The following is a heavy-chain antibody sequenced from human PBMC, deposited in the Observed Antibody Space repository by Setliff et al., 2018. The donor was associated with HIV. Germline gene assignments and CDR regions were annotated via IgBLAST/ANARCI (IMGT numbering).Heavy chain of an antibody. D-gene: IGHD3-3*01. J-gene: IGHJ3*02. CDR3: ARIGNLWSGYDIAPFDI. V-gene: IGHV3-21*01. Sequence: PGGSLRLSCAASGFTFSTYSMNWVRQAPGKGLEWVSSISSISSYIYYADSVKGRFTISRDNAKNSLYLQMNSLRAEDTAVYYCARIGNLWSGYDIAPFDIWGQGTMVTVSS. CDR2: ISSISSYI. CDR1: GFTFSTYS.